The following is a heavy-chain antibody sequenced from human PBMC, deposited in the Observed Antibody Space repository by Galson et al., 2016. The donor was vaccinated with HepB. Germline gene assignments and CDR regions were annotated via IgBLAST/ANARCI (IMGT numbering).Heavy chain of an antibody. CDR3: ARTTFQPPDALDI. Sequence: SVKVSCKASGGTFRSYAISWVRQAPGQGLEWMGGIIPIFGTANYAQKFQDRVTITADESTSTAYMELRSLRSEDTAVYYCARTTFQPPDALDIWGQGTMVTVSS. V-gene: IGHV1-69*13. J-gene: IGHJ3*02. CDR2: IIPIFGTA. D-gene: IGHD1-1*01. CDR1: GGTFRSYA.